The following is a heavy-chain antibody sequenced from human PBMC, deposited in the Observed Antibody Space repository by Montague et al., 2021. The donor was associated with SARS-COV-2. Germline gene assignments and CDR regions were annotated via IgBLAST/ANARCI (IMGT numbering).Heavy chain of an antibody. CDR1: GGSFSSSSCY. V-gene: IGHV4-39*07. CDR2: IYYSGST. CDR3: ARSRANVPSRPGFDY. D-gene: IGHD6-6*01. Sequence: SETLSLTCSVSGGSFSSSSCYWGWIRQPPGKGPEWIGSIYYSGSTNYXPSLESRVTMPVDPSKNQFSLTLTSVTAADTAVYYCARSRANVPSRPGFDYWGQGALVTVSS. J-gene: IGHJ4*02.